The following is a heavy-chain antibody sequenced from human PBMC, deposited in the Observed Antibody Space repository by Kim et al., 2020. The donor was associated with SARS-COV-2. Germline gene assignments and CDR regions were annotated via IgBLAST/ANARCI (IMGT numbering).Heavy chain of an antibody. J-gene: IGHJ5*02. V-gene: IGHV3-53*01. CDR3: ARESSSGGNCFDP. Sequence: SADSVQGRFTISRGNSKNTLHLQMNTLRAEDTAVYYCARESSSGGNCFDPWGQGTLVTVSS. D-gene: IGHD6-19*01.